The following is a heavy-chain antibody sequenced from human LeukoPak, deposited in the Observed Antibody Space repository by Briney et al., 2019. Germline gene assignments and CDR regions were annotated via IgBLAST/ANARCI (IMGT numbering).Heavy chain of an antibody. CDR2: IYTSGST. CDR3: ARNRGSTGSYFDL. Sequence: SETLSLTCTVSGGSISSSSYYWSWIRQPAGKGLEWIGRIYTSGSTNYNPSLKSRVTMSVDTSKNQFSLKLSSVTAADTAVYYCARNRGSTGSYFDLWGRGTLVTVSS. J-gene: IGHJ2*01. CDR1: GGSISSSSYY. V-gene: IGHV4-61*02. D-gene: IGHD2-2*01.